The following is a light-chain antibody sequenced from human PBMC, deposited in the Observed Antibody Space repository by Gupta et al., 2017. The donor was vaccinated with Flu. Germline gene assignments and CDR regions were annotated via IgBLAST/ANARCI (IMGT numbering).Light chain of an antibody. CDR2: AAS. CDR1: QSISSY. CDR3: QQVNSYPYT. V-gene: IGKV1-9*01. J-gene: IGKJ2*01. Sequence: GDRVTITCRASQSISSYLGWYQQRPGEAPKLLIYAASNLQGGVPSRFSGSGSGRQFTLTIRSLQPEDFATYFCQQVNSYPYTFGQGTKLEIK.